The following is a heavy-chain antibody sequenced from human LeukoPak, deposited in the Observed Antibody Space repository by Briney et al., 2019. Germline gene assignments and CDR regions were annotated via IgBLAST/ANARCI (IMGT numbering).Heavy chain of an antibody. J-gene: IGHJ4*02. V-gene: IGHV3-21*01. CDR3: ARDPTVMIL. Sequence: GGSLRLSCAASGFTFGSYSMNWVRQTPGKGLEWVSAISSTGTYIYYADSVKGRFTISRDNAKNTLYLQMNSLRAEDTAVYYCARDPTVMILWGQGTLVTVSS. CDR2: ISSTGTYI. CDR1: GFTFGSYS. D-gene: IGHD3-16*01.